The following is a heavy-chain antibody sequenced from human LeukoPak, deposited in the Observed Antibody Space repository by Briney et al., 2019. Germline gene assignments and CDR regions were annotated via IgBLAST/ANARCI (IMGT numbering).Heavy chain of an antibody. CDR1: GYTFTNYA. J-gene: IGHJ4*02. Sequence: ASVKVSCKASGYTFTNYAMNWVRQAPGQGLEWMGWINTNTGNPTYAQGFTGRFVFSLETSVSTAYLQIGSLKAEDTAVYYCARDSRDYGGPNNDYWGQGTLVTVSS. CDR2: INTNTGNP. V-gene: IGHV7-4-1*01. CDR3: ARDSRDYGGPNNDY. D-gene: IGHD4-23*01.